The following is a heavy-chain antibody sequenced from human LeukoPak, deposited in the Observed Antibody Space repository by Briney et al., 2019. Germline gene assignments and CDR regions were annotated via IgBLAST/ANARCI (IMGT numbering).Heavy chain of an antibody. V-gene: IGHV3-74*01. Sequence: PGGSLRLSCALSGFTFSSYWMHWVRQAPGKGLVWVSRINSDGSSTNYADSVKGRFTISRDNAKNTLYLQMNSLRAEDTAMYYCARDCSSSSCYRSGFDHWGQGTLVTVSS. J-gene: IGHJ5*02. CDR3: ARDCSSSSCYRSGFDH. D-gene: IGHD2-2*02. CDR1: GFTFSSYW. CDR2: INSDGSST.